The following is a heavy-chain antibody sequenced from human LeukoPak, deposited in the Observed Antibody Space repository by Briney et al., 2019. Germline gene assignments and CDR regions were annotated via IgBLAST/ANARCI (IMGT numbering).Heavy chain of an antibody. CDR2: ISSSGSTI. J-gene: IGHJ4*02. D-gene: IGHD4-11*01. CDR3: ARDEGILAYSNYGFDY. V-gene: IGHV3-11*01. CDR1: GFTFSDYY. Sequence: GGSLRLSCAASGFTFSDYYMSWIRQAPGKGLEWVSYISSSGSTIYYADSVKGRFTISRDNAKNSLYLQMTSLRAEDTAVYYCARDEGILAYSNYGFDYWGQGTLVTVSS.